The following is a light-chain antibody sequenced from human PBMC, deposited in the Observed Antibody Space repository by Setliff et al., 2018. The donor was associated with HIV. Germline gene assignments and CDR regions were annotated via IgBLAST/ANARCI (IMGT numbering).Light chain of an antibody. CDR1: NIESKS. J-gene: IGLJ1*01. CDR2: DDS. CDR3: QVWDSSSDHPYV. V-gene: IGLV3-21*03. Sequence: SYELTQPPSVSVAPGKTARIVCGGNNIESKSVHWYQQKAGQAPVVVVYDDSDRPSGIPERFSGSNSGNTATLTISGVEAGDEADYYCQVWDSSSDHPYVFGTGTKVT.